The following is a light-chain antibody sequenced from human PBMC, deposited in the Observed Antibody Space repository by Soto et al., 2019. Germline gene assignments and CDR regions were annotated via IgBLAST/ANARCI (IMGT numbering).Light chain of an antibody. CDR3: QQYDDWLRLT. Sequence: ERVRTQSPDTMSVSPGERATLSCRASQSVNIYLAWYQQKPGQAPRLLIFGASSRATGIPARFSGSGSGTEFNLTISSLQSEDFAVYFCQQYDDWLRLTFGGGA. J-gene: IGKJ4*01. CDR1: QSVNIY. CDR2: GAS. V-gene: IGKV3D-15*01.